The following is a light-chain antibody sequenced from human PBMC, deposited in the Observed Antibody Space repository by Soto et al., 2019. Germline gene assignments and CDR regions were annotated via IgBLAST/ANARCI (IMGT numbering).Light chain of an antibody. CDR2: WAS. Sequence: DIAMTQSPDSLAVSLGERATINCKSSQSVLYSSNNNNYLAWYQQKPGQPPKLLMYWASTRESGVPDRFSGSGSGTDFTLTISSLQAEDVAVYYCQQYYSTPRTFGQGTKVEIK. CDR3: QQYYSTPRT. V-gene: IGKV4-1*01. CDR1: QSVLYSSNNNNY. J-gene: IGKJ1*01.